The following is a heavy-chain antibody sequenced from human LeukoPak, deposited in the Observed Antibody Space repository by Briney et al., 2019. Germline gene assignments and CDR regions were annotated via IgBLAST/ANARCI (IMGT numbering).Heavy chain of an antibody. V-gene: IGHV4-59*01. Sequence: PSETLSLTCTVSNGSISSYYWSWLRQPPGKGLEWIGYIYYSGSTHYNPSLTSRVTISVDTPNTQFSLKLSSVTAADTAVYYCAIVRSSGYELDYWGQGTLVTVSS. CDR2: IYYSGST. CDR1: NGSISSYY. D-gene: IGHD3-22*01. J-gene: IGHJ4*02. CDR3: AIVRSSGYELDY.